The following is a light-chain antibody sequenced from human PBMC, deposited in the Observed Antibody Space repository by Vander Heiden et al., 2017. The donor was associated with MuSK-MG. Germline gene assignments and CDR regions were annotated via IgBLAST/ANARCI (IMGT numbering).Light chain of an antibody. V-gene: IGKV2-40*01. CDR2: ALS. J-gene: IGKJ5*01. CDR1: QSLLDSDDGNTY. CDR3: RQRMWFPIT. Sequence: DIVLTQTPLSLPVTPGAPASISSRSNQSLLDSDDGNTYLDWYLQKPGQSPQLLVYALSYRASGVPDRFSGSGSGTDFTLRISRVEAEDVGLDFCRQRMWFPITFGQGTRLEIK.